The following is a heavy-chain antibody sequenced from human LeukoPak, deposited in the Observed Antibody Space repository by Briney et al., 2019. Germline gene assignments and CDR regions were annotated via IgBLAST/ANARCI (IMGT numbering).Heavy chain of an antibody. V-gene: IGHV3-48*03. D-gene: IGHD6-13*01. J-gene: IGHJ4*02. CDR3: ASAGIYSSSWYGVDY. Sequence: GGSLRLSCAASGFTFSSYEMNWVRQAPGKGLEWVSYISSSGSTIYYADSVKDRFTTSRDNAKNSLYLQMNSLRAEDTAVYYCASAGIYSSSWYGVDYWGQGTLVTVSS. CDR2: ISSSGSTI. CDR1: GFTFSSYE.